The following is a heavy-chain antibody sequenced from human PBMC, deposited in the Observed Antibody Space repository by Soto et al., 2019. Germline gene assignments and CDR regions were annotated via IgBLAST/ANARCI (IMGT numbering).Heavy chain of an antibody. Sequence: ASVKVSCKASGYTFTRDQIHWVRQAPGQGLEWMGMIDPSGGETNYAQKFQGRVTMTRDTSTSTVYMALSSLRSEDTAIYFCARVRRSLLSLTALDTCGQGPLVIVSS. CDR1: GYTFTRDQ. V-gene: IGHV1-46*01. CDR3: ARVRRSLLSLTALDT. J-gene: IGHJ5*02. CDR2: IDPSGGET. D-gene: IGHD5-18*01.